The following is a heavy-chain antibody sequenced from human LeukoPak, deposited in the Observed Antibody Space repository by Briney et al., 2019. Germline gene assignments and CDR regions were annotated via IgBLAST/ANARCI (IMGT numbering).Heavy chain of an antibody. D-gene: IGHD5-18*01. V-gene: IGHV4-59*01. CDR1: GGSISTYY. CDR3: ARSRSGYSYDHAAFEI. Sequence: KASETLSLTCTVSGGSISTYYWSWIRQPPGKGLEWIAYIDYRGSTTYNPSLRSRVTISVDTSRNQFSLKLSSVTAADTAVYYCARSRSGYSYDHAAFEIWGQGTVVTVSS. J-gene: IGHJ3*02. CDR2: IDYRGST.